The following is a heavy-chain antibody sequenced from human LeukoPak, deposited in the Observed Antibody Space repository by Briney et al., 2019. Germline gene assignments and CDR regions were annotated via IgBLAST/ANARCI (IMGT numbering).Heavy chain of an antibody. CDR1: GGSFSVYY. CDR2: INHSGST. D-gene: IGHD3-16*02. Sequence: PSETLSHTCAVYGGSFSVYYWSWIRQPPEKGLEWIGEINHSGSTNYNPSLKSRVTISVDTSKNQFSLKLSSVTAADTAVYYCARGKGELSLMRKGWAGDNKLWSFDYWGQGTLVTVSS. V-gene: IGHV4-34*01. J-gene: IGHJ4*02. CDR3: ARGKGELSLMRKGWAGDNKLWSFDY.